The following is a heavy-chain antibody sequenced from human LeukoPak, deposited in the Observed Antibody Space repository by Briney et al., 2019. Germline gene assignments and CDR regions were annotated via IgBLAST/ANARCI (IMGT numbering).Heavy chain of an antibody. CDR2: IYYSGST. D-gene: IGHD2-15*01. Sequence: PSETLSLTCTVSGGSISSSSYYWGWIRQPPGKGLEWIGSIYYSGSTYYNPSLKSRVTISVDTSKNQFSLKLSSVTAADTAVYYCARVRNCSGGSCYSGYYYYYMDVWGKGTTVTVSS. J-gene: IGHJ6*03. V-gene: IGHV4-39*01. CDR3: ARVRNCSGGSCYSGYYYYYMDV. CDR1: GGSISSSSYY.